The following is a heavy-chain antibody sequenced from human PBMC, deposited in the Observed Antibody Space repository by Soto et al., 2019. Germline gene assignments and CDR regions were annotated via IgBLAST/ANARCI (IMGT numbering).Heavy chain of an antibody. D-gene: IGHD3-3*01. J-gene: IGHJ6*03. CDR1: GGTISSYY. V-gene: IGHV4-59*01. CDR3: ARTQAGYDFWSGYYRSPVEYYYYYMDV. CDR2: IYYSGST. Sequence: PSETLSLTCTVSGGTISSYYWSWIRQPPGKGLEWIGYIYYSGSTNYNPSLKSRVTISVDTSKNQFSLKLSSVTAADTAVYYCARTQAGYDFWSGYYRSPVEYYYYYMDVWGKGTTVT.